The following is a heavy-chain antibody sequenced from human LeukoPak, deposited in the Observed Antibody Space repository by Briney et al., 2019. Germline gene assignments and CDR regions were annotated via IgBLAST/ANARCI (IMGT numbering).Heavy chain of an antibody. D-gene: IGHD2-8*01. J-gene: IGHJ6*04. CDR3: ARDRERFMPYYYGMDV. CDR1: GFTFSSYG. Sequence: GGSLRLSCAASGFTFSSYGMHWVRQAPGKGLEWVAVIWYDGSNKYYADSVKGRFTISRDNSKNTPYLQMNSLRAEDTAVYYCARDRERFMPYYYGMDVWGKGTTVTVSS. CDR2: IWYDGSNK. V-gene: IGHV3-33*01.